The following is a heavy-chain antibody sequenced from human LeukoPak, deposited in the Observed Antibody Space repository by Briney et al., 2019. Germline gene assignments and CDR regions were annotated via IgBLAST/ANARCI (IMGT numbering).Heavy chain of an antibody. CDR3: ARTDTLYCDSSGYYEFTDY. V-gene: IGHV3-21*01. CDR2: ISSSSSYI. J-gene: IGHJ4*02. CDR1: GFTFSSYS. D-gene: IGHD3-22*01. Sequence: PGGSLRLSCAASGFTFSSYSMNWVRQAPGKGLEWVSPISSSSSYIYYADSVKGRFTISRDNAKKSLYLQMNSLRAEDTAVYYCARTDTLYCDSSGYYEFTDYWGQGTLVTVSS.